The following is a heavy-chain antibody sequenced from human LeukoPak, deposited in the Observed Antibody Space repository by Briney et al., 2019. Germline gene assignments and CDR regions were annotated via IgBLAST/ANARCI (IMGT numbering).Heavy chain of an antibody. V-gene: IGHV3-30-3*01. CDR3: ARDASIVGATYYFDY. J-gene: IGHJ4*02. CDR2: ISYDGSNK. Sequence: GGSLRLSCAASGFTFSSYAMHRVRQAPGKGLEWVAVISYDGSNKYYADSVKGRFTISRDNSKNTLYLQMNSLRAEDTAVYYCARDASIVGATYYFDYWGQGTLVTVSS. D-gene: IGHD1-26*01. CDR1: GFTFSSYA.